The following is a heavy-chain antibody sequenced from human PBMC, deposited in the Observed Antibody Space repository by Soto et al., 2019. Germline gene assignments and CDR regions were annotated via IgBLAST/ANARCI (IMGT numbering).Heavy chain of an antibody. J-gene: IGHJ6*02. CDR1: GFTFSDFH. D-gene: IGHD1-26*01. V-gene: IGHV3-11*01. CDR3: AKRIVGTTGHAFDV. Sequence: QVQLVESGGGLVKPGGSLRLSCAASGFTFSDFHMIWVRQAPGKGLEWISYIYRGGSTVSYADSVQGRFTISRDNAKNSLDLQLDSRRVEDAAGDYCAKRIVGTTGHAFDVWGQGTTVTISS. CDR2: IYRGGSTV.